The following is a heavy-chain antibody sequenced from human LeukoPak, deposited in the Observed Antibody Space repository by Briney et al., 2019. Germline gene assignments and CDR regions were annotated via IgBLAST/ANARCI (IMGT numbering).Heavy chain of an antibody. J-gene: IGHJ5*02. D-gene: IGHD3-22*01. CDR2: IYHSGST. CDR1: GYSISSGYY. Sequence: SETLSLTCTVSGYSISSGYYWGWIRQPPGKGLEWIGSIYHSGSTYYNPSLKSRVTISVDTSKNQFSLKLSSVTAADTAVYYCARVYCYDSSGYYPNWFDPWGQGTLVTVSS. CDR3: ARVYCYDSSGYYPNWFDP. V-gene: IGHV4-38-2*02.